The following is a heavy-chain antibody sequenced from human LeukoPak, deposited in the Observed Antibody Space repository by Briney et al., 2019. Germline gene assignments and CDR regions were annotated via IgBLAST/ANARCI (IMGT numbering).Heavy chain of an antibody. D-gene: IGHD5-18*01. CDR1: EFTFSSYG. CDR3: AKGGDTAMVTGH. V-gene: IGHV3-30*18. J-gene: IGHJ4*02. Sequence: PGGSLRLSCAASEFTFSSYGMHWVRQAPGKGLEWVAVISYDGSNKYYADSVKGRFTISRDNSKNTLYLQMNSLRAEDTAVYYCAKGGDTAMVTGHWGQGTLVTVSS. CDR2: ISYDGSNK.